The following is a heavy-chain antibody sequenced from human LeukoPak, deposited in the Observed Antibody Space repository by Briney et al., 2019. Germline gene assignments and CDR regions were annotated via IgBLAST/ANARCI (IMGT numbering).Heavy chain of an antibody. CDR3: ARLLAGTFRGTDNWFDP. CDR2: IYYGGNN. J-gene: IGHJ5*02. V-gene: IGHV4-39*01. Sequence: SETLSLTCTVSGGSISSTTNYWGWIRQPPGKGLEWSGNIYYGGNNYYNPSLKSRVTISVDTSKNQFSLKLSSVTAADTAVYYCARLLAGTFRGTDNWFDPWGQGTLVTVSS. CDR1: GGSISSTTNY. D-gene: IGHD6-19*01.